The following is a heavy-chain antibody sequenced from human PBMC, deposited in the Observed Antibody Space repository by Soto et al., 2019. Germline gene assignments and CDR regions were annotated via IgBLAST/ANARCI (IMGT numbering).Heavy chain of an antibody. D-gene: IGHD5-18*01. V-gene: IGHV1-69*06. CDR2: IIPIFGTA. J-gene: IGHJ6*02. CDR3: ARTYSYGQYYYYYYGMDV. Sequence: QVQLVQSGAEVKKPGSSVKVSCKASGGTFSSYAISWVRQAPGQGLEWMGGIIPIFGTANYAQKFQGRVTITADKCTSTAYMELSSLRSEDTAVYYCARTYSYGQYYYYYYGMDVWGQGTTVTVSS. CDR1: GGTFSSYA.